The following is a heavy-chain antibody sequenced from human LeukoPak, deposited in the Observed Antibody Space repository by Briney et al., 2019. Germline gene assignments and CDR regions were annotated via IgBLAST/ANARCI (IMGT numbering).Heavy chain of an antibody. J-gene: IGHJ4*02. V-gene: IGHV3-23*01. CDR2: VGRSGTDT. D-gene: IGHD6-13*01. Sequence: GGSLRLSCVASGFTFSSYAVSWFRQAPGKGLEWVSTVGRSGTDTYYADSVRGRFTISKDSSKNTLQMNSLSAEDTAIYYCAKDSKIPQQPLDYWGQGTLVTVSS. CDR3: AKDSKIPQQPLDY. CDR1: GFTFSSYA.